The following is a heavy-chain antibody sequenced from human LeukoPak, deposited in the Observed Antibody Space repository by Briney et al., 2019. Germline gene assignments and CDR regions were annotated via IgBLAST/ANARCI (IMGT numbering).Heavy chain of an antibody. D-gene: IGHD5-18*01. CDR2: INTNSGGT. J-gene: IGHJ5*02. V-gene: IGHV1-2*02. Sequence: ASVKVSCKASGYTFTGYYMHSVRQTPGQGLEWMGGINTNSGGTHYAQKFQGRVNMTRDTSISTAYMELSRLRSDDTAVYYCGREGAYSYGYSEGWFVPWGQGTLVTVSA. CDR3: GREGAYSYGYSEGWFVP. CDR1: GYTFTGYY.